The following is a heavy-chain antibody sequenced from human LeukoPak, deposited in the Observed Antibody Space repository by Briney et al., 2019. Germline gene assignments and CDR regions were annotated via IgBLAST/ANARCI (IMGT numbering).Heavy chain of an antibody. J-gene: IGHJ3*02. Sequence: GGSLRLSCAASGFTFSSYAMHWVRQAPDKGLEWVAVISYDGSNKYYADSVKGRFTISRDNSKNTLYLQMNSLRAEDTAVYYCARAYRGGDYYGSGSYPGDAFDIWGQGTMVTVSS. D-gene: IGHD3-10*01. CDR3: ARAYRGGDYYGSGSYPGDAFDI. CDR1: GFTFSSYA. V-gene: IGHV3-30-3*01. CDR2: ISYDGSNK.